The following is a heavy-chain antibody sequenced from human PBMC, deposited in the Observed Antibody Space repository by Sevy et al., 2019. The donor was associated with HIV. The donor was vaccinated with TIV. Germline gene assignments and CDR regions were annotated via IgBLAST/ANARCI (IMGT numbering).Heavy chain of an antibody. CDR2: NNDVGST. Sequence: SETLSLTCAVYGGSFNGYFWSWIRHSPGKGLEWIGENNDVGSTRSNPSLKSRVTISVDTSNSQFSLKLTSVTAADTAVYFCARVPSLYGSGSYYREYYFDSWGQGTLVTVSS. D-gene: IGHD3-10*01. CDR3: ARVPSLYGSGSYYREYYFDS. J-gene: IGHJ4*02. CDR1: GGSFNGYF. V-gene: IGHV4-34*01.